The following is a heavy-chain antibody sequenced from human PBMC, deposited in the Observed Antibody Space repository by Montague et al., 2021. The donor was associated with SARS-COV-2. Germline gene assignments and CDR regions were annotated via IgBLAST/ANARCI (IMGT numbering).Heavy chain of an antibody. D-gene: IGHD3-3*01. J-gene: IGHJ6*03. CDR2: IYSGGST. Sequence: SLRVSCAASGFTVSSNYMSWVRQAPGKGLEWVSVIYSGGSTYYADSVKGRFTISRDNSKNTLYLQMNSLRAEDTAVYYCARDRLEWSNYYYYYMDVWGKGTPVTVSS. CDR1: GFTVSSNY. V-gene: IGHV3-66*02. CDR3: ARDRLEWSNYYYYYMDV.